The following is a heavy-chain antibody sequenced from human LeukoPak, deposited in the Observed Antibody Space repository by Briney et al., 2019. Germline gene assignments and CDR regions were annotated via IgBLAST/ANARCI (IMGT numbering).Heavy chain of an antibody. D-gene: IGHD3-10*01. V-gene: IGHV4-34*01. CDR3: ARVSYYGSGSYYYYYYYMDV. J-gene: IGHJ6*03. Sequence: PSETLSLTCAVYGGSFSGYYWSWIRQPPGKGLEWIGQINHSGSTNYSPSLKSRVTISVDTSKNQFSLKLSSVTAADTAVYYCARVSYYGSGSYYYYYYYMDVWGKGTTVTVSS. CDR2: INHSGST. CDR1: GGSFSGYY.